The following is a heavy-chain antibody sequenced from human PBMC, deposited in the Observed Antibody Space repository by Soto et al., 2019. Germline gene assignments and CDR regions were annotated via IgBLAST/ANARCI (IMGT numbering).Heavy chain of an antibody. CDR1: GFTFSSYA. CDR3: AKDQYRGSPGKPDY. D-gene: IGHD1-26*01. Sequence: EVQLLESGGGLVQPGGPLRLSCAASGFTFSSYAMSWVRQAPGNGLEWVSAISGSGGTAFYADSVKGRITISRDNSKNTLYLQMNSLRADDTAVYYCAKDQYRGSPGKPDYWGQGTLVTVSS. J-gene: IGHJ4*02. CDR2: ISGSGGTA. V-gene: IGHV3-23*01.